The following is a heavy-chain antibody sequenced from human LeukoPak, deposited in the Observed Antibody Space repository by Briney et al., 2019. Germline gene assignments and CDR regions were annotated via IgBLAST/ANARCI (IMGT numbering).Heavy chain of an antibody. J-gene: IGHJ6*02. V-gene: IGHV1-24*01. CDR1: GYTLTELS. Sequence: ASVKVSCKVSGYTLTELSMHWVRQAPGKGLEWMGGFDPEDGETIYAQKFQGRVTMTEDTSTDTAYMELSSLRSEDTAVYYCARKPIRCSGGSCYWGSAHTYYGMDVWGQGTTVTVSS. CDR3: ARKPIRCSGGSCYWGSAHTYYGMDV. CDR2: FDPEDGET. D-gene: IGHD2-15*01.